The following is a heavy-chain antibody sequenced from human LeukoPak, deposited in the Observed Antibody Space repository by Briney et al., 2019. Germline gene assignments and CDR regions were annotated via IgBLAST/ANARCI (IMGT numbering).Heavy chain of an antibody. V-gene: IGHV5-51*01. CDR1: GYSFADYW. J-gene: IGHJ6*02. CDR3: ARSDQFRWFGKPRRPFYYGVDV. D-gene: IGHD3-10*01. Sequence: GESLKISCKGSGYSFADYWIGWVRQMPGKGLDWMGIIYPGDSDTRYSPSFQGQVTISADKSIRTAYLQWSSLKASDTAMYYCARSDQFRWFGKPRRPFYYGVDVWGQGTTVTVSS. CDR2: IYPGDSDT.